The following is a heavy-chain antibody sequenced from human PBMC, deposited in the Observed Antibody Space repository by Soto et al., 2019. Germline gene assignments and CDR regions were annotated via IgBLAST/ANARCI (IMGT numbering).Heavy chain of an antibody. V-gene: IGHV1-46*01. J-gene: IGHJ3*02. Sequence: ASVKVSCKASGGTFTSYYMHWVRQAPGQGLEWMGIINPSGGSTSYAQKFQGRVTMTRDTSTSTVYMELSSLRSEDTAVYYCAHSSDPDAFDIWRQGTMVTVSS. D-gene: IGHD3-10*01. CDR2: INPSGGST. CDR1: GGTFTSYY. CDR3: AHSSDPDAFDI.